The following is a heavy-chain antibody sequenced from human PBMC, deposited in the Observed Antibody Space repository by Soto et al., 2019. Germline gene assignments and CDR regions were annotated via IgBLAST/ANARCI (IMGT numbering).Heavy chain of an antibody. CDR3: AKVRYYYDSSGGPDY. CDR1: GFTFSSYG. D-gene: IGHD3-22*01. V-gene: IGHV3-30*18. J-gene: IGHJ4*02. CDR2: ISCDGSNK. Sequence: GGSLRLSCAASGFTFSSYGMHWVRQAPGKGLEWVAVISCDGSNKYYADSVKGRFTISRDNSKNTLYLQMNSLRAEDTAVYYCAKVRYYYDSSGGPDYWGQGTLVTVSS.